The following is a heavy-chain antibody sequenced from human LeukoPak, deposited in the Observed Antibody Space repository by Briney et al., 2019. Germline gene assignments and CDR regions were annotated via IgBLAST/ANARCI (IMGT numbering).Heavy chain of an antibody. D-gene: IGHD1-7*01. CDR2: INHSGSP. CDR3: PRLSGTKGYYYYYMDV. J-gene: IGHJ6*03. CDR1: GGSFSGYY. Sequence: SETLSLTCAVYGGSFSGYYWSWIRKPPGKGLEWIGEINHSGSPNYNPSLKSRVTIPVDTSKNQFSLKLSPVPAPNTAVYYVPRLSGTKGYYYYYMDVWGKGTTVTVSS. V-gene: IGHV4-34*01.